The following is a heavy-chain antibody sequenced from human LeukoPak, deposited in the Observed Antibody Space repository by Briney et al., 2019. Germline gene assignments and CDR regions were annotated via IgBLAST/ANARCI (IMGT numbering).Heavy chain of an antibody. D-gene: IGHD1-26*01. CDR2: INPNSGGT. V-gene: IGHV1-2*02. CDR1: GYTFTSYG. Sequence: ASVKVSCKASGYTFTSYGISWVRQAPGQGLEWMGWINPNSGGTNYAQKFQGRVTMTRDTSISTAYMELSRLRSDDTAVYYCARVGSKGGSYRINTLGYWGQGTLVTVSS. CDR3: ARVGSKGGSYRINTLGY. J-gene: IGHJ4*02.